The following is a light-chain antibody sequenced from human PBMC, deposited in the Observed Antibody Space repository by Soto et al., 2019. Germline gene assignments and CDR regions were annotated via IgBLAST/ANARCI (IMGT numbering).Light chain of an antibody. Sequence: DIQMTQSPSSLSASVGDRVTITCRASRSISSFLNWYQQKPGKAPKLLIYAASTLHSGVPSRFSGSGSGTDFTLTISSLQPEDFATYYCQQSYSTPNSFGQGTKLEIK. V-gene: IGKV1-39*01. CDR1: RSISSF. J-gene: IGKJ2*03. CDR2: AAS. CDR3: QQSYSTPNS.